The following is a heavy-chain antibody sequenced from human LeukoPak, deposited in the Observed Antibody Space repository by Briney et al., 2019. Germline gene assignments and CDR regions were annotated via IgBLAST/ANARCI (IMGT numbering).Heavy chain of an antibody. V-gene: IGHV4-39*07. D-gene: IGHD1-26*01. CDR1: GGSISSSSYY. CDR3: ARDLSAFPYYFDY. CDR2: IYYSGST. J-gene: IGHJ4*02. Sequence: SETLSLTCTVSGGSISSSSYYWGWIRQPPGKGLEWIGSIYYSGSTYYNPSLKSRVTISVDTSKNQFSLKLSSVTAADTAVYYCARDLSAFPYYFDYWGQGTLVTVSS.